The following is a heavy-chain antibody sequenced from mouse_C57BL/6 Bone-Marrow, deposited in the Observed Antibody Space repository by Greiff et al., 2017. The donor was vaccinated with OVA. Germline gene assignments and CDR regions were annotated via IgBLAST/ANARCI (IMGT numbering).Heavy chain of an antibody. D-gene: IGHD3-1*01. J-gene: IGHJ4*01. Sequence: EVKLMESGGGLVKPGGSLKLSCAASGFTFSSYAMSWVRQTPEKRLEWVATISDGGSYTYYPDNVKGRFTISRDNAKNNLDLQMSHLKSEDTAMYYCARGGSMDYWGQGTSVTVSS. CDR3: ARGGSMDY. V-gene: IGHV5-4*03. CDR1: GFTFSSYA. CDR2: ISDGGSYT.